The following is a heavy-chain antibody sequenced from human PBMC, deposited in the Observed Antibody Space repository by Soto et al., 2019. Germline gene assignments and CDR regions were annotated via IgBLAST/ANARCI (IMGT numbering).Heavy chain of an antibody. J-gene: IGHJ3*02. CDR2: IIPIFGTA. CDR1: GGTFSSYA. Sequence: SVKVSCKASGGTFSSYAISWVRQAPGQGLEWMGGIIPIFGTANYAQKFQGRVTITADESTSTAYMELNSLRSEDTAVYYCARDPFGSLPNARVGATKEHAFDIWGQGTMVTVSS. D-gene: IGHD1-26*01. V-gene: IGHV1-69*13. CDR3: ARDPFGSLPNARVGATKEHAFDI.